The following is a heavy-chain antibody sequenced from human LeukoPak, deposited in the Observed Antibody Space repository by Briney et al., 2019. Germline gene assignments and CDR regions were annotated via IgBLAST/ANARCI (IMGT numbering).Heavy chain of an antibody. Sequence: SETLSLTCTVSGGSISSSSYCWGWISQPPGKGLEWIGSICYSGSTYYNPSLKSRVTISVDTSKNQFSLKLSSVSAADTAVYYCARHVDSSGWYRSYFDYWGQGTLVTVSS. CDR3: ARHVDSSGWYRSYFDY. CDR1: GGSISSSSYC. J-gene: IGHJ4*02. V-gene: IGHV4-39*01. CDR2: ICYSGST. D-gene: IGHD3-22*01.